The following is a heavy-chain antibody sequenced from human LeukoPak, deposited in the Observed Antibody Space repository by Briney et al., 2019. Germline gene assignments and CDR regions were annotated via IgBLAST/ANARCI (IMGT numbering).Heavy chain of an antibody. D-gene: IGHD2-15*01. Sequence: GRSLRLSCAVSGFTLRSYGMHWVRQAPGKGLEWVALISYDGSNKYFADSVRGRFTISRDNSKNTLFLQMNSLRAEDTAVYYCAKDYCSGGSCYLDYWGQGTLVTVSS. CDR1: GFTLRSYG. CDR3: AKDYCSGGSCYLDY. J-gene: IGHJ4*02. CDR2: ISYDGSNK. V-gene: IGHV3-30*18.